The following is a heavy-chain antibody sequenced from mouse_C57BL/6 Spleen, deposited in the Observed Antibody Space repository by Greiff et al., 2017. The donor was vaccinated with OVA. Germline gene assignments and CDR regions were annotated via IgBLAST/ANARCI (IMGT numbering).Heavy chain of an antibody. CDR2: ISDGGSYT. CDR3: ARDRLSFFDY. V-gene: IGHV5-4*01. Sequence: EVKVEESGGGLVKPGGSLELSCAASGFTFSSYAMSWVRQTPEKRLEWVATISDGGSYTYYPDNVKGRFTISRDNAKNNLYLQMSHLKSEDTAMYYCARDRLSFFDYWGQGTTLTVSS. D-gene: IGHD1-2*01. CDR1: GFTFSSYA. J-gene: IGHJ2*01.